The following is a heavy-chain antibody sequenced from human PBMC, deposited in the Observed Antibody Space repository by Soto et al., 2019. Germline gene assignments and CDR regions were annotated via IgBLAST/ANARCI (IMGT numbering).Heavy chain of an antibody. V-gene: IGHV1-69*06. J-gene: IGHJ6*02. Sequence: SVKVSCKASGGTFSSYAISWVRQAPGQGLEWMGGIIPIFGTANYAQKFQGRVTITADKSTSTAYMERSSLRSEDTAVYYCARGWDYDFRSGYPTDYYYYGMDVWGQGTTVTVSS. D-gene: IGHD3-3*01. CDR3: ARGWDYDFRSGYPTDYYYYGMDV. CDR2: IIPIFGTA. CDR1: GGTFSSYA.